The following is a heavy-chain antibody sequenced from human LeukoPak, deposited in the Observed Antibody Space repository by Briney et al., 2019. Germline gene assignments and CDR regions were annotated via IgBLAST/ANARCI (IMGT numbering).Heavy chain of an antibody. CDR2: INPSGGST. Sequence: ASVKVSCKASGYTFTSYYMHWVRQAPGQGLEWMGIINPSGGSTNYAQKLQGRVTMTTDTSTSTAYMELRSLRSDDTAVYYCARGGSYYLIDYWGQGTLVTVSS. CDR3: ARGGSYYLIDY. J-gene: IGHJ4*02. D-gene: IGHD1-26*01. CDR1: GYTFTSYY. V-gene: IGHV1-46*01.